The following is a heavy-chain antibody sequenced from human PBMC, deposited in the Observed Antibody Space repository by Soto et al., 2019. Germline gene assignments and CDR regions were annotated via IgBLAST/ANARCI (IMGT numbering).Heavy chain of an antibody. V-gene: IGHV3-30*18. CDR2: ISYDGSNK. CDR1: GFTFSIYG. J-gene: IGHJ6*02. D-gene: IGHD3-10*01. CDR3: AKGDYGSGSPRYYYYYGMDV. Sequence: GGSLRLSCAASGFTFSIYGMHWVRQAPGKGLEWVAVISYDGSNKYYADSVKGRFTISRDNSKNTLYLQMNSLRAEDTAVYYCAKGDYGSGSPRYYYYYGMDVWGQGTTVTVSS.